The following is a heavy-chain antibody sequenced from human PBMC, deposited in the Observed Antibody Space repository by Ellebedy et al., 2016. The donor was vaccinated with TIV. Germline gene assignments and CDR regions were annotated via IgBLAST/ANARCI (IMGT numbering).Heavy chain of an antibody. CDR1: GGSISSYY. D-gene: IGHD2-2*01. Sequence: MPSETLSLTCTVSGGSISSYYWSWIRQPPGKGLEWIGYIYYSGSTNYNPSLKSRVTISVDTSKNQFSLKLSSVTAADTAVYYCARRGSSAIPYWYFDLWGRGTLVTVSS. V-gene: IGHV4-59*08. J-gene: IGHJ2*01. CDR3: ARRGSSAIPYWYFDL. CDR2: IYYSGST.